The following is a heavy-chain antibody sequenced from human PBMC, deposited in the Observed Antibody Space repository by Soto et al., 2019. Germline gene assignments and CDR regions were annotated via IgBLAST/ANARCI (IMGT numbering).Heavy chain of an antibody. CDR2: IDPSDSYT. CDR1: GCSLTSYW. CDR3: ARHGGAAGTI. D-gene: IGHD6-13*01. V-gene: IGHV5-10-1*01. J-gene: IGHJ4*02. Sequence: GESLKISCKGSGCSLTSYWISWVRQMPGKGLEWMGRIDPSDSYTNYSPSFQGHVTISADKSISTAYLQWSSLKASDTAMYYCARHGGAAGTIWGQGTLVTVSS.